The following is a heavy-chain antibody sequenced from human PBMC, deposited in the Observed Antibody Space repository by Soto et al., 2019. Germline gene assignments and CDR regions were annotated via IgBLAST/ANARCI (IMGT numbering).Heavy chain of an antibody. Sequence: QITLKESGPSLVKPTQTLTLTCTFSGFSLSTGGVGVGWIRQPPGKALEWLALIYWDDDKRYSPSLRSRLTVTKDTSKNQVVLTMPNMDPVDTATYYCAHSRCGGDCLQSYSSHYYYGRDVWGQGTTVTVSS. CDR3: AHSRCGGDCLQSYSSHYYYGRDV. D-gene: IGHD2-21*02. J-gene: IGHJ6*02. CDR1: GFSLSTGGVG. V-gene: IGHV2-5*02. CDR2: IYWDDDK.